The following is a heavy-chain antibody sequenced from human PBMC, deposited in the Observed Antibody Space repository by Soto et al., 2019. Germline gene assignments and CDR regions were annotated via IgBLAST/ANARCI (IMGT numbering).Heavy chain of an antibody. V-gene: IGHV3-23*01. Sequence: EVQLLDSGGGLVQPGGSLRLSCAASGFTFSSQGMSWVRQAPGKGLEWVSGISGSGGSTYYADFVKGRFTISRDNSKNTLYLEMNSRRGEDTAVYYCAKEGPGGGGAFDIW. J-gene: IGHJ3*02. CDR3: AKEGPGGGGAFDI. D-gene: IGHD3-10*01. CDR2: ISGSGGST. CDR1: GFTFSSQG.